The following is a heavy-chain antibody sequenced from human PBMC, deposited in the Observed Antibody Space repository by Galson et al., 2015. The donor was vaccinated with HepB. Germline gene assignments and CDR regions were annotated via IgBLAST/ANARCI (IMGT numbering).Heavy chain of an antibody. CDR3: ARDYSSSGGHDC. D-gene: IGHD2-21*01. J-gene: IGHJ4*02. CDR1: GFTFTKYW. CDR2: VKQDGRET. Sequence: SLRLSCAASGFTFTKYWMTWVRQAPGKGLEWVGNVKQDGRETHYADSVKGRFTFSRDNAKNSLSLQMNSLRAEDTAVYFCARDYSSSGGHDCWGQGTLVTVSS. V-gene: IGHV3-7*03.